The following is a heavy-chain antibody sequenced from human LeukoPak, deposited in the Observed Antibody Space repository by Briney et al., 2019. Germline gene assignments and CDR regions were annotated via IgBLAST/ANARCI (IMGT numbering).Heavy chain of an antibody. V-gene: IGHV3-30-3*01. CDR1: GFTFSTYA. J-gene: IGHJ6*02. CDR2: ISYDGNNK. CDR3: ARDLSMYYNYGMDV. Sequence: GGSLRLSCAASGFTFSTYAMHWVRQAPGKGLEWVAVISYDGNNKYYADSVGGRFTTSRDNSKNTVSLQMDSLRAEDTAVYYCARDLSMYYNYGMDVWGQGTTVTVSS.